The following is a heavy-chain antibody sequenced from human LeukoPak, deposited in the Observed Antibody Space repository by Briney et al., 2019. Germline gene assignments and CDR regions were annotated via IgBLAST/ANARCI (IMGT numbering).Heavy chain of an antibody. Sequence: ASVKVSCKASGYTFTSYAMNWVRQAPGQGLEWMGWINTNTGNPTYAQGFTGRFVFSLDTSVSTAYLQISSLKAEDTAVYYCARVNRVVVVAATGDYYYMDVWGKGTTVTVSS. V-gene: IGHV7-4-1*02. CDR2: INTNTGNP. D-gene: IGHD2-15*01. J-gene: IGHJ6*03. CDR3: ARVNRVVVVAATGDYYYMDV. CDR1: GYTFTSYA.